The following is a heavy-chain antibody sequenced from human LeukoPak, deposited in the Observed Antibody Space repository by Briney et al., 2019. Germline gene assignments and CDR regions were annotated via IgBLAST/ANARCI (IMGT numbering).Heavy chain of an antibody. J-gene: IGHJ4*02. CDR1: GFTFSSYA. CDR2: ISYGGSNK. CDR3: ANDYYDSSGSNP. D-gene: IGHD3-22*01. Sequence: GGSLRLSCAASGFTFSSYAMHWVRQAPGKGLEWVAVISYGGSNKYYADSVKGRFTISRDNSKNTLYLQMNSLRAEDTAVYYCANDYYDSSGSNPWGQGTLVTVSS. V-gene: IGHV3-30-3*02.